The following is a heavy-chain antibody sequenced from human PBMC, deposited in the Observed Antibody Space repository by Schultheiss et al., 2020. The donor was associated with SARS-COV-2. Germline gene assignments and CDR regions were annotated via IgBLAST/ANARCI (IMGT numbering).Heavy chain of an antibody. Sequence: GGSLRLSCAASGFTFSSYGMHWVRQAPGKGLEWVAVISYDGSNKYYADSVKGRFTISRDNSKNTLYLQMNSLRAEDTAVYYCAKDFGVGATLMDYWGQGTLVTVSS. D-gene: IGHD1-26*01. J-gene: IGHJ4*02. CDR1: GFTFSSYG. CDR2: ISYDGSNK. CDR3: AKDFGVGATLMDY. V-gene: IGHV3-30*18.